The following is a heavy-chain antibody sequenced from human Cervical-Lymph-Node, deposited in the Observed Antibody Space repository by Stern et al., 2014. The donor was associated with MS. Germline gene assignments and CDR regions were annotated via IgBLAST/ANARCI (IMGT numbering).Heavy chain of an antibody. Sequence: QVQLVESGSGLVKPSQTLSLTCAVSGGSISSGDYSWTWLRQPPGKTLEYIGDIYYNGRTFYNPSLKSRVSISVDRSKNQFSLKLPSMTAADAAVYYCARGADYWGQGILVTVSS. CDR1: GGSISSGDYS. CDR2: IYYNGRT. V-gene: IGHV4-30-2*01. J-gene: IGHJ4*02. CDR3: ARGADY.